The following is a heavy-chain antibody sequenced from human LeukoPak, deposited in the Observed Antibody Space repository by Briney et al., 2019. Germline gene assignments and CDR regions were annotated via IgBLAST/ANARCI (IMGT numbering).Heavy chain of an antibody. V-gene: IGHV1-18*01. J-gene: IGHJ3*02. D-gene: IGHD3-3*01. CDR1: GYTFTSYG. CDR2: ISAYNGNT. CDR3: ARVHKYYDFWSGYYSHDAFDI. Sequence: ASVKVSCKASGYTFTSYGISWVRQAPGQGLEWMGWISAYNGNTNYAQKLQGRVTMTTDTSTSTAYMELRGLRSDDTAVYYCARVHKYYDFWSGYYSHDAFDIWGQGTMVTVSS.